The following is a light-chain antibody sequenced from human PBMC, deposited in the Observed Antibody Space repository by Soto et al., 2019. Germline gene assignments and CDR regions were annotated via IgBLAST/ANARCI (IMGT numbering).Light chain of an antibody. J-gene: IGKJ1*01. Sequence: DIQMTQSPSSLPASVGDRVTITCRASQTISNYLNWYQQKPGKAPKLLIYAASSLQSGVPSRFSGSRSGTVFTLTIGSLQPEDSATYYCQHRYSVPWTFGHWTKVEVK. V-gene: IGKV1-39*01. CDR1: QTISNY. CDR3: QHRYSVPWT. CDR2: AAS.